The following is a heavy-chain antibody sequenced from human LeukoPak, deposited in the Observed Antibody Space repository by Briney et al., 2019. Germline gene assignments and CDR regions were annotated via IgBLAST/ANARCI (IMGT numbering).Heavy chain of an antibody. D-gene: IGHD3-22*01. Sequence: ASVKVSCKVSGYTLTELSMHWVRQAPGKGLEWMGGFDPEDGETIYAQKFQGRVTITEDTSTDTAYMELSSLRSEDTAVYYCATKYYYDSSGYYAAFDIWGQGTMVTVSS. V-gene: IGHV1-24*01. CDR1: GYTLTELS. J-gene: IGHJ3*02. CDR3: ATKYYYDSSGYYAAFDI. CDR2: FDPEDGET.